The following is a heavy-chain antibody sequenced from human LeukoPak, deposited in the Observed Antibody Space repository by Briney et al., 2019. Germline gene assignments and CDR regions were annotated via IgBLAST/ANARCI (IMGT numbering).Heavy chain of an antibody. V-gene: IGHV3-23*01. J-gene: IGHJ4*02. D-gene: IGHD4-17*01. CDR2: ITNYGGRT. Sequence: GGSLTLSCTASGFTFSSSAMGWVRQAPGKGLEWLSSITNYGGRTFSADSVKGRFTISRDNSNHILYLQMKSLRAEDTAIYYCTSRSNDHGDYTIDYWGQGILVTVSS. CDR3: TSRSNDHGDYTIDY. CDR1: GFTFSSSA.